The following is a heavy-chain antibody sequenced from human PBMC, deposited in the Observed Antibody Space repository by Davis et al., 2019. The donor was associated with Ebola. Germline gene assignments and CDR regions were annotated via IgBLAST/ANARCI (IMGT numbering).Heavy chain of an antibody. J-gene: IGHJ6*02. Sequence: GGSLRLSCTASEFSVNNDYMSWVRQAPGKGLQWVSLIYSGGGTYYADSVRGRFTISRDSSKNTLYLQMNSLRGEDTAVYYCAGTTSFYHYATDVWGQGTTVTVSS. D-gene: IGHD1-1*01. V-gene: IGHV3-53*01. CDR1: EFSVNNDY. CDR3: AGTTSFYHYATDV. CDR2: IYSGGGT.